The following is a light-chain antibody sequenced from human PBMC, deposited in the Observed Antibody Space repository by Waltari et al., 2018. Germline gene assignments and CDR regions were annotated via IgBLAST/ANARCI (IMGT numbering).Light chain of an antibody. Sequence: EIVMTQSPVTLSVSPGESATLSCRASQSVNNNLAWYQQKPGQAPRLLMYGASTRATDIPARFSGSGSGTEFTLTITSLQSEDFAVYYCQQYNNWPPPTFGQGTNLEIK. CDR1: QSVNNN. J-gene: IGKJ2*01. V-gene: IGKV3-15*01. CDR2: GAS. CDR3: QQYNNWPPPT.